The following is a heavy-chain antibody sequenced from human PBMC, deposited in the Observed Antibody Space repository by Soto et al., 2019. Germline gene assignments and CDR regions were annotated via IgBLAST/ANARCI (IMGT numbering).Heavy chain of an antibody. CDR3: ARRNYFYALDV. J-gene: IGHJ6*02. CDR1: GGSFSGYY. CDR2: INYSGST. Sequence: PSETLSLTCAVSGGSFSGYYWGWVRQPPGKGLEWVGEINYSGSTNYNPSLKRRVTISVDTSKNQVSLKVTSVTAADTAMYYCARRNYFYALDVWGQGTTVTVS. V-gene: IGHV4-34*01.